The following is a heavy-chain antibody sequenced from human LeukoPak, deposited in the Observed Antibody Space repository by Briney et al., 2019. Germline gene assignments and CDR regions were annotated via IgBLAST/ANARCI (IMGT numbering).Heavy chain of an antibody. Sequence: ASVKVSCKVSAYTLTELSMHWVRQAPGKGLVWMGGFDPEDGETVYAQKLQGRITMTEDTSTDTAYMELSSLRSEDTAVYYCATGLTMFRDRPVKGPGHWGQGSLVTVSS. CDR3: ATGLTMFRDRPVKGPGH. J-gene: IGHJ4*02. CDR2: FDPEDGET. D-gene: IGHD3-10*01. CDR1: AYTLTELS. V-gene: IGHV1-24*01.